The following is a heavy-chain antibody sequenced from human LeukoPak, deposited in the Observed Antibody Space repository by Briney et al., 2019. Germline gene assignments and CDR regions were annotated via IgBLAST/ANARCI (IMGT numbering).Heavy chain of an antibody. J-gene: IGHJ4*02. V-gene: IGHV3-74*01. CDR1: GFTFSSYW. Sequence: GGSLRLSCAASGFTFSSYWMHWIRHAPRKGLVWVSRIKRDGSSPAYADSVKGRFTISRDNAKNTLYLQMNSLRAEDTAVYYCARVRYFDSYFDYWGQGTLVTVSS. CDR2: IKRDGSSP. D-gene: IGHD3-9*01. CDR3: ARVRYFDSYFDY.